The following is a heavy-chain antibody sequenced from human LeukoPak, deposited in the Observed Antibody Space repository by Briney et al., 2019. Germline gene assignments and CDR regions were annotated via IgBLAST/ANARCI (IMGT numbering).Heavy chain of an antibody. CDR3: ARSEVALFGVAPNWFDP. Sequence: SETLSLTCTVSGDSISSGDYSWNWIRQHPGKGLEWIGYIHHGGNTFYNPSLESRVTISVATSQNLFSLKLYSVIAAAAAVYYCARSEVALFGVAPNWFDPWGQGTLVTVSS. CDR2: IHHGGNT. V-gene: IGHV4-31*03. J-gene: IGHJ5*02. CDR1: GDSISSGDYS. D-gene: IGHD3-3*01.